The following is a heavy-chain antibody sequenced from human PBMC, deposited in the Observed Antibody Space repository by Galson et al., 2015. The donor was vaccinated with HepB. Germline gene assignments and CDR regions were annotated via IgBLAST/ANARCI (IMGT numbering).Heavy chain of an antibody. CDR2: ISAYNGNT. D-gene: IGHD1-26*01. J-gene: IGHJ4*02. V-gene: IGHV1-18*01. Sequence: SVKVSCKASGYTFTSYGISWVRQAPGQGLEWMGWISAYNGNTNYAQKLQGRVTMTTDTSTSTAYMELRSLRSDDTAVYYCARDLGGGSYWEGYFDYWGQGTLVTVSS. CDR1: GYTFTSYG. CDR3: ARDLGGGSYWEGYFDY.